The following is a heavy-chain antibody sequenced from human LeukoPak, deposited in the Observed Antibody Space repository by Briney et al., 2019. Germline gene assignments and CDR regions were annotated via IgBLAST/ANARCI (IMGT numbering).Heavy chain of an antibody. V-gene: IGHV1-2*04. CDR2: INPNSGAT. CDR1: GYTFTGCY. CDR3: ARGGITGTTRGPTRLNDAFDI. D-gene: IGHD1-20*01. J-gene: IGHJ3*02. Sequence: ASVKVSCKASGYTFTGCYMHWVRQAPGQGLEWMGWINPNSGATNYAQKFQGWVTMTRDTSISTAYMELSRLRSDDTAVYYCARGGITGTTRGPTRLNDAFDIWGQGTMVTVSS.